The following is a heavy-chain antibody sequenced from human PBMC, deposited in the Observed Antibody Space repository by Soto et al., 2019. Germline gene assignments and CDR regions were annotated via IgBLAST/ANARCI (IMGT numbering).Heavy chain of an antibody. D-gene: IGHD2-8*01. CDR2: INAGNGNT. V-gene: IGHV1-3*01. CDR1: VYAFTSYA. Sequence: ASVKVSCKASVYAFTSYAIHWVRQAPGQRLEWMGLINAGNGNTKYSQKFQGRVTITRDTSASTAYMELSSLRSEDTAVYYCARVMLYLGGLGYFDYGGQGTLVPVSS. CDR3: ARVMLYLGGLGYFDY. J-gene: IGHJ4*02.